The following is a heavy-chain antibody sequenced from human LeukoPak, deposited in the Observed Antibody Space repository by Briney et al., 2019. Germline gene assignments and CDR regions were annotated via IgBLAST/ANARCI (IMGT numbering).Heavy chain of an antibody. CDR2: INHSGST. CDR3: ARGNYDSSGYYNYYFDY. Sequence: SETLSLTCAVYGGSFSGYYWSWIRQPPGKGREWIGEINHSGSTNYNPSLKSRVTISVDTSKNQFSLKLSSVTAADTAVYYCARGNYDSSGYYNYYFDYWGQGTLVTVSS. CDR1: GGSFSGYY. V-gene: IGHV4-34*01. J-gene: IGHJ4*02. D-gene: IGHD3-22*01.